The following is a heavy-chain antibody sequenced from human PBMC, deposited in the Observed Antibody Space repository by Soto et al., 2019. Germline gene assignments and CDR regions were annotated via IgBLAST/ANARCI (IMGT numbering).Heavy chain of an antibody. CDR3: ARGLGCSGGTCYSFRFHY. V-gene: IGHV1-69*13. D-gene: IGHD2-15*01. CDR1: GGTFSSYA. Sequence: SVKVSCKASGGTFSSYAISWVRQAPGQGLEWMGGIIPVFGTANYAQKFQGRVTITADESTKTGYMELSSLTPEDTAVYYCARGLGCSGGTCYSFRFHYWGQGTLVTAPQ. CDR2: IIPVFGTA. J-gene: IGHJ4*02.